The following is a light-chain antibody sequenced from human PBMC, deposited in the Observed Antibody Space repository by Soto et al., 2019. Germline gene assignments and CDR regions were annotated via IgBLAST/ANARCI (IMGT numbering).Light chain of an antibody. CDR1: SSDVGGYNY. Sequence: QSVLTQPASVSGSPGQSITISCTGTSSDVGGYNYVSWYQQHPGKAPKLMIYEVSNRPSGVSNRFSGSKSANTASLTISGLQADDEAHYYCTSYTSDNRSYVFGTGTKVTVL. CDR2: EVS. J-gene: IGLJ1*01. CDR3: TSYTSDNRSYV. V-gene: IGLV2-14*01.